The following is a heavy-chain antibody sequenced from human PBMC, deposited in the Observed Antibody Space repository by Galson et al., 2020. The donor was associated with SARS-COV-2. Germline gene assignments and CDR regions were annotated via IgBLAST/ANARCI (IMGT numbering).Heavy chain of an antibody. D-gene: IGHD3-10*01. Sequence: GGSLRLSCAASGFTFDDYAMHWVRQAPGKGLEWVSGISWNSGSIGYADSVKGRFTISRDNAKNSLYLQMNSLRAEDTALYYFAKVNYYGSGSQNAFDIWGQGTMVTVSS. J-gene: IGHJ3*02. CDR2: ISWNSGSI. CDR1: GFTFDDYA. V-gene: IGHV3-9*01. CDR3: AKVNYYGSGSQNAFDI.